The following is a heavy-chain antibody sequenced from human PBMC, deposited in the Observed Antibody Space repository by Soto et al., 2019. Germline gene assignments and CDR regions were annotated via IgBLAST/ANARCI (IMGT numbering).Heavy chain of an antibody. V-gene: IGHV4-59*08. CDR2: IYFSGST. CDR3: ARQPPDTAAFDI. CDR1: GGSITNFY. J-gene: IGHJ3*02. Sequence: SETLSLTCTVSGGSITNFYWSWLRQPPGQGLEWIGYIYFSGSTNYNPSLKSRVSMSVDTSKNLLSLHLTSVTAADTAIYYCARQPPDTAAFDIWGQGTMVTVSS.